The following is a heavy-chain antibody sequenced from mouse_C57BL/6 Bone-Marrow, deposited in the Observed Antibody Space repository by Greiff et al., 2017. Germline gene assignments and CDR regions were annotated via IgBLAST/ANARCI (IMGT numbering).Heavy chain of an antibody. CDR1: GYTFTSYW. V-gene: IGHV1-69*01. CDR2: IDPSDSYT. CDR3: AREGLLRAWFAY. D-gene: IGHD1-1*01. J-gene: IGHJ3*01. Sequence: QVQLQQPGAELVMPGASVKLSCKASGYTFTSYWMHWVKQRPGQGLEWIGEIDPSDSYTNYNQQFKGKSTLTVDKSSSTAYMQLSSLTSEDSAVYYCAREGLLRAWFAYWGQGTLVTVSA.